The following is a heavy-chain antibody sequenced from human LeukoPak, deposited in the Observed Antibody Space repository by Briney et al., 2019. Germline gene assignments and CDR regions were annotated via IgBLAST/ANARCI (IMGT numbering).Heavy chain of an antibody. J-gene: IGHJ6*03. V-gene: IGHV3-30-3*01. CDR1: GFTFSSYA. D-gene: IGHD1-26*01. CDR3: AKDSGTYWVDYYYMDV. Sequence: PGGSLRLSCAASGFTFSSYAMHWVRQAPGKGLDLEWVTVLSYDANEYYADSVKGRFTISRDNPKNTLYLQMNSLRADDTAVYYCAKDSGTYWVDYYYMDVWGKGTTVTVSS. CDR2: LSYDANE.